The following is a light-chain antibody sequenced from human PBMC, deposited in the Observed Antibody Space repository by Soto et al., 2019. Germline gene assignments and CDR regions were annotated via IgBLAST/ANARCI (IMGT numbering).Light chain of an antibody. J-gene: IGLJ1*01. V-gene: IGLV1-44*01. CDR1: SSNIGSNT. Sequence: QLVLTQPPSASGTPGQRVTISCSGSSSNIGSNTVNWYQQLPGTAPKLLIYNNNQRPSGVPDRFSGSKSGTSASLAISGLQSEDEADYYCAAWDDSLNGLVFGTGTKLTAL. CDR2: NNN. CDR3: AAWDDSLNGLV.